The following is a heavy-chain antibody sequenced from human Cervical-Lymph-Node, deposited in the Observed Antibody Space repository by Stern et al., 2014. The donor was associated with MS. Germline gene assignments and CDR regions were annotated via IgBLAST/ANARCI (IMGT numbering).Heavy chain of an antibody. V-gene: IGHV2-5*01. CDR2: IYWDDK. CDR3: AHGLEIRLWAAY. CDR1: GFSLSTSGVG. Sequence: QVTLKESGPTLVKPTQTLTLTCTFSGFSLSTSGVGVGWIRQPPGKALEGLALIYWDDKRYSPSLKSRLTITKDTSKNQVVLTMTNMDPVDTATYYCAHGLEIRLWAAYWGQGTLVTVSS. J-gene: IGHJ4*02. D-gene: IGHD5-18*01.